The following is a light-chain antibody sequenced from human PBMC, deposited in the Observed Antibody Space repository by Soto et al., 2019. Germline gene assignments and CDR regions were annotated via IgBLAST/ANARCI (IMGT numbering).Light chain of an antibody. CDR1: QSVSSNY. V-gene: IGKV3-20*01. J-gene: IGKJ1*01. CDR2: SAF. Sequence: EIVLTQSPGTLSLSPGERGTLSCRASQSVSSNYLAWYQQKPGQAPRLLIYSAFSRATGIPDRFSGSGSGTDCTLTISGLEHEEVAVAYSQYYGSSPWTFGQGTKVDIK. CDR3: QYYGSSPWT.